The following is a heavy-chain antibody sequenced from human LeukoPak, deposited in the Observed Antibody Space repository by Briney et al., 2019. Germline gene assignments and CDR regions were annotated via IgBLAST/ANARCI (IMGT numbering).Heavy chain of an antibody. V-gene: IGHV3-74*01. CDR1: GFTFSSYA. J-gene: IGHJ4*02. CDR3: ARDLGLRYFDWLDATSHLDY. Sequence: GGSLRLSCAASGFTFSSYAMHWVRQAPGKGLVWVSRINSDGSSTSYADSVKGRFTISRDNAKNTLYLQMNSLRAEDTAVYYCARDLGLRYFDWLDATSHLDYWGQGTLVTVSS. D-gene: IGHD3-9*01. CDR2: INSDGSST.